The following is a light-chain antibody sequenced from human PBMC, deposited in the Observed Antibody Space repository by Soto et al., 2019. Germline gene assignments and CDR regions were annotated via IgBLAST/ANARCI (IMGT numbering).Light chain of an antibody. CDR3: QQTYSTPYT. CDR2: AAS. CDR1: QDISIY. Sequence: DIQMTQSPSSLSASVGDRVTITCRASQDISIYLNWYQQKPGKAPKLLIHAASSLPSGVPSRFSGSGSGTDFTLTISSLQPEDFATYYCQQTYSTPYTFGQGTKLQIK. V-gene: IGKV1-39*01. J-gene: IGKJ2*01.